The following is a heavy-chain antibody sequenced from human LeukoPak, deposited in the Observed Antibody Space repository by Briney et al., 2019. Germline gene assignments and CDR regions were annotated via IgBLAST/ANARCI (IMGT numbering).Heavy chain of an antibody. V-gene: IGHV5-51*01. J-gene: IGHJ4*02. CDR3: AYGKYYFDY. CDR2: IYPGDSDT. Sequence: GESLKISCKWSGYRFTSNGIAWVRQMPGKGLEWMGIIYPGDSDTTYSPSFQGQVTISADKSISTAYLQWSSLRASDTAMYYCAYGKYYFDYWGQGTLVTVSS. D-gene: IGHD4-17*01. CDR1: GYRFTSNG.